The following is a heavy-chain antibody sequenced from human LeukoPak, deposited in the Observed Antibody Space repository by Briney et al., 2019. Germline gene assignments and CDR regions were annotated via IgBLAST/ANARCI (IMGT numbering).Heavy chain of an antibody. CDR3: ARGGFWFGSGYYYYFDY. D-gene: IGHD3-3*01. J-gene: IGHJ4*02. Sequence: VASVKVSCKASGGTFSSYAISWVRQAPGQGLEWMGRIIPIFGTANYAQKFQGRVTITTDESTSTAYMELSSLRSEDTAVYYCARGGFWFGSGYYYYFDYWGQGTLVTVSS. V-gene: IGHV1-69*05. CDR2: IIPIFGTA. CDR1: GGTFSSYA.